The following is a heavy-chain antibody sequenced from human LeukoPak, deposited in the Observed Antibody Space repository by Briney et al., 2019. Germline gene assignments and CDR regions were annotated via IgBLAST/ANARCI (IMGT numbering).Heavy chain of an antibody. D-gene: IGHD6-19*01. CDR3: ARRGIAVAGTRYYGY. CDR1: GDSISSSNSYY. CDR2: IYYSGTT. J-gene: IGHJ4*02. Sequence: SETLSLTCTVSGDSISSSNSYYWGWIRQPPGKGLEWIGSIYYSGTTYYNPSLKSRVTISVDTSKNQFSLKLSSATAADTAVYYCARRGIAVAGTRYYGYWGQGTLVTVSS. V-gene: IGHV4-39*01.